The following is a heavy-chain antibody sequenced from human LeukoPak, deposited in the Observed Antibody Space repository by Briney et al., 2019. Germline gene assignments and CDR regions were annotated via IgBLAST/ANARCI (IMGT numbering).Heavy chain of an antibody. D-gene: IGHD6-19*01. V-gene: IGHV3-30-3*01. CDR1: GFTFSSYA. CDR3: ARVQYSSGWYFDY. CDR2: ISYDGSNK. J-gene: IGHJ4*02. Sequence: PGRSLRLSCAASGFTFSSYAMHWVRQAPGKGLEWVAVISYDGSNKYYADSVKGRFTISRDNSKNTLYPQMNSLRAEDTAVYYCARVQYSSGWYFDYWGQGTLVTVSS.